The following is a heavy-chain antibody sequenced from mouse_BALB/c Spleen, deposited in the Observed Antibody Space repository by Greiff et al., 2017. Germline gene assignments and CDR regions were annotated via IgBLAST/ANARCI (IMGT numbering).Heavy chain of an antibody. J-gene: IGHJ1*01. CDR2: INPGSGGT. Sequence: VQLQQSGAELVRPGTSVKVSCKASGYAFTNYLIEWVKQRPGQGLEWIGVINPGSGGTNYNEKFKGKATLTADKSSSTAYMQLSSLTSDDSAVYFCAREGDGYPWYFDVWGAGTTVTVSS. CDR1: GYAFTNYL. D-gene: IGHD2-3*01. CDR3: AREGDGYPWYFDV. V-gene: IGHV1-54*01.